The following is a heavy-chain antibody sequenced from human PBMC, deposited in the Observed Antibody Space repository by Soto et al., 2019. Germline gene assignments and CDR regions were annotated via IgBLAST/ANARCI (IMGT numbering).Heavy chain of an antibody. V-gene: IGHV3-11*06. D-gene: IGHD6-13*01. J-gene: IGHJ4*02. CDR3: ARDRDLTSSWSFDY. CDR2: ISTTSDYT. CDR1: GFTCSDYY. Sequence: GALRVSCAASGFTCSDYYMTWIRQAPGEGLEWVSYISTTSDYTNYADSVKGRFTISRDNAKNSLYLQMNSLRAEDTAVYYCARDRDLTSSWSFDYWGQGTLVTVSS.